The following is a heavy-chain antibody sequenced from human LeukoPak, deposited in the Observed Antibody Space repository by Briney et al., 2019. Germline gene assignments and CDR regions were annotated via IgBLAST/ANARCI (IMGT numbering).Heavy chain of an antibody. D-gene: IGHD6-19*01. V-gene: IGHV3-48*03. CDR1: GFTFSTYE. Sequence: PGGSLRLSCAASGFTFSTYEMNWVRQAPGKGLEWVSYISSSGSTTYYADSVKGRFTISRDNAKNSLYLQMNSLRAEDTAVYYCARDPPYSSGWATDYRGQGTLVTVSS. J-gene: IGHJ4*02. CDR2: ISSSGSTT. CDR3: ARDPPYSSGWATDY.